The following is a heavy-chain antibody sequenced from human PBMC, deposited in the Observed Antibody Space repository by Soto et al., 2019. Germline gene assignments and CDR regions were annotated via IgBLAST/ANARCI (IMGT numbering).Heavy chain of an antibody. CDR1: GFTFSSYG. V-gene: IGHV3-30*03. CDR2: ISYDGSNK. J-gene: IGHJ4*02. Sequence: VGSLRLSCAASGFTFSSYGMHWVRQAPGKGLEWVAVISYDGSNKYYADSVKGRFTISRDNSKNTLYLQMNSLRAEDTAVYYCASTEDFDYWGQGTLVTVSS. CDR3: ASTEDFDY.